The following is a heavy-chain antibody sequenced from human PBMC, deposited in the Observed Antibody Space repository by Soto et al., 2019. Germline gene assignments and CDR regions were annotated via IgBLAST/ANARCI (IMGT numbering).Heavy chain of an antibody. V-gene: IGHV3-33*01. CDR3: ARVVDSYGSGSNLLECYYGMDG. CDR2: IWYDGTKK. CDR1: GFAFSTYG. J-gene: IGHJ6*02. D-gene: IGHD3-10*01. Sequence: GGSLRLSCASSGFAFSTYGFHWVRQAPGKGLDWLAFIWYDGTKKYYADSVNGRFTISRDDSNKTQYLQMNTLRAEDAAAYYHARVVDSYGSGSNLLECYYGMDGWGQERTVTV.